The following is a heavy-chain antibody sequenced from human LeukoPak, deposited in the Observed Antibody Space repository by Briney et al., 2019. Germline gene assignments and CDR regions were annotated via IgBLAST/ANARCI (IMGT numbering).Heavy chain of an antibody. J-gene: IGHJ5*02. Sequence: PSETLSLTCTVSGGSISSSSYYWGWIRQPPGTGLEWIGSIYYSGSTYYNPSLKSRVTISVDTSKNQFSLKLSSVTAADTAVYYCARHSWGTMVRGVIGWFDPWGQGTLVTVSS. V-gene: IGHV4-39*01. CDR1: GGSISSSSYY. CDR2: IYYSGST. D-gene: IGHD3-10*01. CDR3: ARHSWGTMVRGVIGWFDP.